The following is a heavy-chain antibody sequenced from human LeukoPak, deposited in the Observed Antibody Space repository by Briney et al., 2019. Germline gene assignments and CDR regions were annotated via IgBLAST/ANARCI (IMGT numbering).Heavy chain of an antibody. CDR3: ATQLRWEVRDDNDF. D-gene: IGHD1-26*01. J-gene: IGHJ4*02. CDR2: IKSTADGGTT. Sequence: ETLSLTCTVSGGSISSYYWSWVRQAPGKGLEWVGRIKSTADGGTTDYAAPVRGRFTISRDDSKNSLYLQMNSLKTEDTAVYFCATQLRWEVRDDNDFWGQGTLVTVSP. V-gene: IGHV3-15*01. CDR1: GGSISSYY.